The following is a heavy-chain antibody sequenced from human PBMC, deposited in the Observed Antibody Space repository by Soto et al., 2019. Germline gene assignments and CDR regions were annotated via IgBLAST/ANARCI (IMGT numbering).Heavy chain of an antibody. CDR1: GGTFNTYA. V-gene: IGHV1-69*19. Sequence: QVQLVQSGAEMKKPGSSVKVSCQSSGGTFNTYAMNWVRQAPGQGPEWMGDISPMFGAANYEPKFQGRVTITADESTGTSYLQLCSLTSEDTARYFCAREVQVHTPAFVYWGQGTLFTGSS. J-gene: IGHJ4*02. D-gene: IGHD3-10*01. CDR3: AREVQVHTPAFVY. CDR2: ISPMFGAA.